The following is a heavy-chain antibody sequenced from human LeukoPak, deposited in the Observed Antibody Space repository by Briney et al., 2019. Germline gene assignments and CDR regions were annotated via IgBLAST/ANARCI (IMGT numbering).Heavy chain of an antibody. CDR2: MYSRGST. J-gene: IGHJ5*02. Sequence: SETLSLTCTVSGGSISSYSWSWIRQPPGKGLEWIGYMYSRGSTNDNPSLKSRVTISRDASKNQLSLKVTSVTAADTAVYYCARHPYYYGSGTLGWFDPWGQGTLVTVSS. CDR1: GGSISSYS. CDR3: ARHPYYYGSGTLGWFDP. D-gene: IGHD3-10*01. V-gene: IGHV4-59*08.